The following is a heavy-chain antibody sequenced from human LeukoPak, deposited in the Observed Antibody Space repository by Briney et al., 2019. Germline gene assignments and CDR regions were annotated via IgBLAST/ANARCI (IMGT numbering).Heavy chain of an antibody. Sequence: GASVKVSCKASGYTFTSYYMHWVRQAPGQGLEWMGWINPNSGGTNYAQKFQGWVTMTRDTSISTAYMELSRLRSDDTAVYYCARSAEVAGAYDYWDQGTLVTVSS. J-gene: IGHJ4*02. D-gene: IGHD1-26*01. CDR3: ARSAEVAGAYDY. CDR2: INPNSGGT. V-gene: IGHV1-2*04. CDR1: GYTFTSYY.